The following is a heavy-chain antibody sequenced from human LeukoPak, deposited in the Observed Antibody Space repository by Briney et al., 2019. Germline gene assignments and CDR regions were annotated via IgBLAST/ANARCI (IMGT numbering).Heavy chain of an antibody. V-gene: IGHV4-4*07. J-gene: IGHJ3*02. CDR1: GGSISSYY. CDR3: ASPRDSSGYWGNDAFDI. Sequence: SETLSLTCTVSGGSISSYYWGWIRQPAGKGLEWIGRIYTSGSTNYNPSLKSRVTMSVDTSKNQFSLKLSSVTAADTAVYYCASPRDSSGYWGNDAFDIWGQGTMVTVSS. D-gene: IGHD3-22*01. CDR2: IYTSGST.